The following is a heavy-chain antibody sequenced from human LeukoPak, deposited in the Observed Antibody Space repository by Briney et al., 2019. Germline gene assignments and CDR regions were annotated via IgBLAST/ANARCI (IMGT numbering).Heavy chain of an antibody. V-gene: IGHV4-34*01. CDR3: ARLAFYYDSSGSKHYFDY. Sequence: SETLSLTCAVYGGSFSGYYWSWIRQPPGKGLEWIGEINHSGSTNYNPSLKSRVTISVDTSKNQSSLKLSSVTAADTAVYYCARLAFYYDSSGSKHYFDYWGQGTLVPVSS. CDR2: INHSGST. D-gene: IGHD3-22*01. CDR1: GGSFSGYY. J-gene: IGHJ4*02.